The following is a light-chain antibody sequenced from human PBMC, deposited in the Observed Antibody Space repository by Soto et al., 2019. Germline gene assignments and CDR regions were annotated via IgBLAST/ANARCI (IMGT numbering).Light chain of an antibody. Sequence: EVVLTQSPATLSLSPGERATLSCRASQSVSSHLVWDQHKPGQAHRLLIYDASNRATGIPARFSGSGSGTDFTLTIINLEPEDFAVYYCQHRPNWPITFRGGTKVEIK. CDR1: QSVSSH. J-gene: IGKJ4*01. V-gene: IGKV3-11*01. CDR3: QHRPNWPIT. CDR2: DAS.